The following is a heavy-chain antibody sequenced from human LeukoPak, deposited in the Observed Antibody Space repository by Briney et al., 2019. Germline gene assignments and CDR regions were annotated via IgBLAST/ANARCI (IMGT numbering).Heavy chain of an antibody. V-gene: IGHV3-48*01. CDR1: GFTFSSYS. J-gene: IGHJ4*02. CDR2: ISSSSSTI. Sequence: PGGSLRLSCAASGFTFSSYSMNWVRQAPGKGLEWVSYISSSSSTIYYADSVKGRFTISRDNAKNSLYLQMNSLRAEDTAVYYCARDPDYGGNFGLDYWGQGTLVTVSS. CDR3: ARDPDYGGNFGLDY. D-gene: IGHD4-23*01.